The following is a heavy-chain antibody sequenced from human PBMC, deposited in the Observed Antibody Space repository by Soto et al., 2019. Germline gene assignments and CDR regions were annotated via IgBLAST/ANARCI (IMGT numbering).Heavy chain of an antibody. Sequence: GASVKVSCKASGYTFTSYYMHWVRQAPGQGLEWMGIINPSGGSTSYAQKFQGRVTMTRDTSTSTVYMELSSLRSEDTAVYYCERDTFRAGYYYGMDVCGQGPTVTVYS. CDR1: GYTFTSYY. CDR3: ERDTFRAGYYYGMDV. J-gene: IGHJ6*02. CDR2: INPSGGST. V-gene: IGHV1-46*01. D-gene: IGHD6-13*01.